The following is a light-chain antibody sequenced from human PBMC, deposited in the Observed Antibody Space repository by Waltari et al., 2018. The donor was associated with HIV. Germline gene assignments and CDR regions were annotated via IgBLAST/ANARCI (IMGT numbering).Light chain of an antibody. CDR1: NSNVANKF. Sequence: QSVLTQPPSVSAAPGQKVTISCSGDNSNVANKFVSWYQQLPGKAPRLLIYDNEKRPSGIPDRFSAFKAGMSATLVITGLQIVDEADYYCGTWDSSLSLYVFGTGTTVAVL. CDR3: GTWDSSLSLYV. CDR2: DNE. V-gene: IGLV1-51*01. J-gene: IGLJ1*01.